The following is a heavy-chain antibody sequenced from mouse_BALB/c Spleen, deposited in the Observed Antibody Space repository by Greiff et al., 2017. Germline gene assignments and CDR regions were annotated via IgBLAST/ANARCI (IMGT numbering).Heavy chain of an antibody. D-gene: IGHD2-4*01. V-gene: IGHV7-3*02. CDR2: IRNKANGYTT. J-gene: IGHJ3*01. Sequence: DVKLVESGGGLVQPGGSLRLSCATSGFTFTDYYMSWVRQPPGKALEWLGFIRNKANGYTTEYSASVKGRFTISRDNSQSILYLQMNTLRAEDSATYYCARDADDSFAYWGQGTLVTVSA. CDR3: ARDADDSFAY. CDR1: GFTFTDYY.